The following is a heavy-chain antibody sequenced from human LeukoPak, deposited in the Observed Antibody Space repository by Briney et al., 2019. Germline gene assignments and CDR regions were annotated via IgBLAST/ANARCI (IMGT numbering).Heavy chain of an antibody. Sequence: PGGSLRLSCAASGFTFSSYAMHWVRQAPGKGLEWVAVISYDGSNKYYADSVKGRFTISRDNSKNTLYLQMNSLRAEDTAVYYCARGVGRQNKFYYDSSGSYQAVFWGQGTLVTVSS. D-gene: IGHD3-22*01. CDR3: ARGVGRQNKFYYDSSGSYQAVF. CDR1: GFTFSSYA. V-gene: IGHV3-30-3*01. J-gene: IGHJ4*02. CDR2: ISYDGSNK.